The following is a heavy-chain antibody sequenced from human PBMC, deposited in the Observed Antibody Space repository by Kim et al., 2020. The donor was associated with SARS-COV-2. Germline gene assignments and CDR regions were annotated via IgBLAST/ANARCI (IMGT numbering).Heavy chain of an antibody. J-gene: IGHJ4*02. V-gene: IGHV3-7*01. Sequence: ASVKGRFTIARDNAKNSLYLQMNSLSAEDTAVYYCARAEYSGYDYQIDYWGQGTLVTVSS. D-gene: IGHD5-12*01. CDR3: ARAEYSGYDYQIDY.